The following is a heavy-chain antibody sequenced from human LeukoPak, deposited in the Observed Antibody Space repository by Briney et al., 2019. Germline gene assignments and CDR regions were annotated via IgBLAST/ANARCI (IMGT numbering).Heavy chain of an antibody. V-gene: IGHV1-69*05. Sequence: SVKVSCKASGGTFSSYAISWVRQAPGQGLEWMGGIIPISGTANYAQKFQGRVTITTDESTSTAYMELSSLRSEDTAVYYCASIYYYDSSAQYFQHWGQGTLVTVSS. D-gene: IGHD3-22*01. CDR2: IIPISGTA. CDR1: GGTFSSYA. CDR3: ASIYYYDSSAQYFQH. J-gene: IGHJ1*01.